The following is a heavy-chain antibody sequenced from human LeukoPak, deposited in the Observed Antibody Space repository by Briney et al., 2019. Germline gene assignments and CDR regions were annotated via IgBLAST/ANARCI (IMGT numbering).Heavy chain of an antibody. V-gene: IGHV4-59*01. CDR2: IYDSGST. J-gene: IGHJ3*02. CDR1: GGSISSYY. D-gene: IGHD3-22*01. CDR3: ASLTTADAFDI. Sequence: PSETLSLTCTVSGGSISSYYWSWIRQPPGKGLEWIGYIYDSGSTNYSPSLKSRVTISVDTSKNQFSLKVSSVTAADTAVYYCASLTTADAFDIWGQGTMVTVSS.